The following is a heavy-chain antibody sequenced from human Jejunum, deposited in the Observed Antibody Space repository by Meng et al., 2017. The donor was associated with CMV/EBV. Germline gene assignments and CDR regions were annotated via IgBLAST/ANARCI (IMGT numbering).Heavy chain of an antibody. Sequence: QVPLQEWGPGLVRPSETLSLTCTVSGDSISNYFWSWIRQPAGKKLEWIGRISPSGNINYIPSLKGRVTMSLDTSNNQIFLNLTSVTAADTALYYCARGESRGYYYFDYWGQGILVTVSS. J-gene: IGHJ4*02. CDR3: ARGESRGYYYFDY. CDR1: GDSISNYF. CDR2: ISPSGNI. V-gene: IGHV4-4*07. D-gene: IGHD3-22*01.